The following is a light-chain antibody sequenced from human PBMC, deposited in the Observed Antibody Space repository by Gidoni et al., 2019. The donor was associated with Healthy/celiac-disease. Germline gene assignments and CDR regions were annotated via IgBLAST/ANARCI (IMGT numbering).Light chain of an antibody. CDR1: QSVSSSY. CDR2: GAS. J-gene: IGKJ2*01. Sequence: EIVLTHSPAHLSLSPGERATLSCRASQSVSSSYLAWYQQKPGQAPRLLIYGASSRSTGIPDRFSGSGSGTDFTLTISRLEPEDFAVYYCQQYGSSPPYTFGQGTKLEIK. V-gene: IGKV3-20*01. CDR3: QQYGSSPPYT.